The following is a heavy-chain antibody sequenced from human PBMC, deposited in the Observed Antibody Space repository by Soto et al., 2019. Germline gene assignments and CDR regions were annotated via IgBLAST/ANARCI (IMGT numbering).Heavy chain of an antibody. CDR1: GFTFSSYA. J-gene: IGHJ4*01. Sequence: EVQLLESGGGLVQPGGSLRLSCAASGFTFSSYAMSWVRQAPGKGLEWVSAISASGGSTFYADSVKGRFTISRDNSKNTLYLQMNSLRADDTSMYYGAKRLPMTPVTTGYDYWGHGTLVTVSS. CDR3: AKRLPMTPVTTGYDY. V-gene: IGHV3-23*01. CDR2: ISASGGST. D-gene: IGHD4-17*01.